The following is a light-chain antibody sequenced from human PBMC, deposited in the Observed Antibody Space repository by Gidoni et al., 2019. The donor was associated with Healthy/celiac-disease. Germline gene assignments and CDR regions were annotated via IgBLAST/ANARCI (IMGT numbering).Light chain of an antibody. V-gene: IGKV3-15*01. CDR2: GAS. Sequence: EIVMTQSPATLSVSPGERATLSCRASQSVSSNLAWYQQKPGQAPRRLIYGASTRATGIPARFSGSGSGTEFTLTISSLQSEDFAVYYCQQYNNWPRRTFXXXTKVEIK. CDR3: QQYNNWPRRT. CDR1: QSVSSN. J-gene: IGKJ1*01.